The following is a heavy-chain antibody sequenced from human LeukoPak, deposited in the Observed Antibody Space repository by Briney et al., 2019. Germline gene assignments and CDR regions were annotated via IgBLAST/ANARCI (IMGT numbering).Heavy chain of an antibody. CDR1: GFTFTSSA. CDR3: ARAVLLWFGELLPPWYYYGMDV. J-gene: IGHJ6*02. V-gene: IGHV1-2*06. Sequence: GASVKVSCKASGFTFTSSAAHWVRQAPGQGLEWMGRINPNSGGTNYAQKFQGRVTMTRDTSISTAYMELSRLRSDDTAVYYCARAVLLWFGELLPPWYYYGMDVWGQGTTVTVSS. CDR2: INPNSGGT. D-gene: IGHD3-10*01.